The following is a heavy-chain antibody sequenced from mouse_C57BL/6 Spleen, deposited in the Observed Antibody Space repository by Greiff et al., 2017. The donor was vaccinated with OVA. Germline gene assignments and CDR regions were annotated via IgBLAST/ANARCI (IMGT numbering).Heavy chain of an antibody. CDR3: ARSYGRFAF. CDR2: IYPGDGGT. J-gene: IGHJ3*01. D-gene: IGHD1-1*01. V-gene: IGHV1-80*01. CDR1: GYAFSSYW. Sequence: VMLVESGAELVKPGASVKISCKASGYAFSSYWMNWVKQRPGKGLEWIGQIYPGDGGTNYNGKFKGKATLTVDKSSSTAYMELSSLSCANTAVYYCARSYGRFAFWGTGTPVTVSA.